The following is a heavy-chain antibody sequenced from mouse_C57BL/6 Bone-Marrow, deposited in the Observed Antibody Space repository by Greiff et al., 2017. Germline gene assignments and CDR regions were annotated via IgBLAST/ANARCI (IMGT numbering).Heavy chain of an antibody. CDR3: AALYYDDDGGFAY. CDR2: INPSTGGT. J-gene: IGHJ3*01. D-gene: IGHD2-4*01. V-gene: IGHV1-42*01. Sequence: VQLQQSGPELVKPGASVKISCKASGYSFTGYYMNWVKQSPEKSLEWIGEINPSTGGTTYNQKFKAKATLTVDKSSSTAYMQLKSLTSEDSAVYYCAALYYDDDGGFAYWGQGTLVTVSA. CDR1: GYSFTGYY.